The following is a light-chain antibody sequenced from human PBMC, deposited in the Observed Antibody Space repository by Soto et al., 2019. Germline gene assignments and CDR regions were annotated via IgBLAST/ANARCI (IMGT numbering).Light chain of an antibody. CDR1: QTISSW. CDR3: QHYNSYSEE. CDR2: KAS. V-gene: IGKV1-5*03. Sequence: DIQMTQSPSTLSGSVGDRVTITCRASQTISSWLAWYQQKPGKAPKLLIYKASTLKSGVPSRFSGSGSGTEFTLTISSLQPHDFATYYCQHYNSYSEEFGQGTKVVLK. J-gene: IGKJ1*01.